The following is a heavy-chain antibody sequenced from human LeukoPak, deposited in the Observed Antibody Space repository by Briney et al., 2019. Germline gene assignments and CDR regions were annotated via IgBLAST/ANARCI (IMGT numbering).Heavy chain of an antibody. J-gene: IGHJ6*03. V-gene: IGHV4-30-4*08. Sequence: KASETLSLXCTVSGGSISSEDYYWSWIRQPPEKGLEWIGYIYYSGITYYNPSLKSRVTISVDTSKNQFSLKLSSVTAADTAVYYCARVHYGSGSLYYYYYYMNVWGKGTTVTVSS. D-gene: IGHD3-10*01. CDR2: IYYSGIT. CDR1: GGSISSEDYY. CDR3: ARVHYGSGSLYYYYYYMNV.